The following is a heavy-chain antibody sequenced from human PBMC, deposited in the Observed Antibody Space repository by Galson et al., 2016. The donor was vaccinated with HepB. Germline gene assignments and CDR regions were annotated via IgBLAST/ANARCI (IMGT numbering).Heavy chain of an antibody. CDR1: GGSISNDNW. CDR2: IYRSGST. V-gene: IGHV4-4*01. J-gene: IGHJ4*01. D-gene: IGHD6-19*01. Sequence: ETLSLTCTVSGGSISNDNWWSWVRQSPGKGLEWIGEIYRSGSTHYNPSLKSRATISVGKSNYRFSLRLNSVSAADTAIYFCASNGWYCLDYWGHGTLVTVSS. CDR3: ASNGWYCLDY.